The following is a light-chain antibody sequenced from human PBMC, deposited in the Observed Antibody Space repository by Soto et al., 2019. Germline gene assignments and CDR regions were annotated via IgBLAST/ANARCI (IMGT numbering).Light chain of an antibody. CDR3: QQYGSSPPIT. CDR2: DAS. CDR1: QSVSLS. J-gene: IGKJ5*01. V-gene: IGKV3-20*01. Sequence: EIVLTQSPATLSLSPGGRATLSCRASQSVSLSLAWYQQKPGQAPRLLIYDASKRASGFPARFSGSGSGTDFTLTISRLEPEDFAVYYCQQYGSSPPITFGQGTRLEIK.